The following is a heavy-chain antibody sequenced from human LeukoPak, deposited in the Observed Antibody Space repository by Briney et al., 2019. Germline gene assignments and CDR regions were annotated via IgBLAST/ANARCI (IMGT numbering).Heavy chain of an antibody. CDR1: GGSISSYY. J-gene: IGHJ5*02. Sequence: SETLSLTCTVSGGSISSYYWSWIRQPAGKGLEWIGRIYTSGSTNYNPSLKSRVTMSVDTSKSQFSLKLSSVTAADTAVYYCARCRSYCSSTSCHYNWFDPWGQGTLVTVSS. V-gene: IGHV4-4*07. CDR2: IYTSGST. CDR3: ARCRSYCSSTSCHYNWFDP. D-gene: IGHD2-2*01.